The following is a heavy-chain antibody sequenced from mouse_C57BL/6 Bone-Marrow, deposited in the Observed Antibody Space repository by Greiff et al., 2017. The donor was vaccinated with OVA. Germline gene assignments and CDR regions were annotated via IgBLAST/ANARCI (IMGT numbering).Heavy chain of an antibody. D-gene: IGHD2-1*01. V-gene: IGHV5-6*01. Sequence: EVQLQESGGDLVKPGGSLKLSCAASGFTFSSYGMSWVRQTPDKRLEWVATISSGGSYTYYPDSVKGRFTISRDNAKNTLYLQMSSLKSEDTAMYYCARETTGYYFDYWGQGTTLTVSS. J-gene: IGHJ2*01. CDR3: ARETTGYYFDY. CDR2: ISSGGSYT. CDR1: GFTFSSYG.